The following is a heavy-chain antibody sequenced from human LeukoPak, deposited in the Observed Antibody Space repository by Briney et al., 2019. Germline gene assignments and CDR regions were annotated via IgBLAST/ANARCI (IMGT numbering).Heavy chain of an antibody. Sequence: GGSLRLSCAASGFTVSSNYMSWVRQAPGKGLEWVSVIYRDGGTFYADSVKGRLTISRDNFKNTLYLQMNSLRAEDTAVYYCARDPRSGSVNFDYWGQGTLVTVSS. D-gene: IGHD6-19*01. J-gene: IGHJ4*02. CDR1: GFTVSSNY. CDR2: IYRDGGT. V-gene: IGHV3-53*01. CDR3: ARDPRSGSVNFDY.